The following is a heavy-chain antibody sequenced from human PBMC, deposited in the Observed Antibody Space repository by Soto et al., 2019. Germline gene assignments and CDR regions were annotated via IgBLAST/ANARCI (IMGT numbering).Heavy chain of an antibody. CDR2: IKDKRDGGTA. CDR3: SKDPTSSGYFDY. Sequence: PGGSLRLSCAASGFTFRNAWMNWVRQAPGKGLEWVGHIKDKRDGGTADYAAPVKDRFSISRDDSKNMLYLQMNSLRTEDTAVYYCSKDPTSSGYFDYWGQGTLVTVSS. J-gene: IGHJ4*02. D-gene: IGHD6-25*01. CDR1: GFTFRNAW. V-gene: IGHV3-15*01.